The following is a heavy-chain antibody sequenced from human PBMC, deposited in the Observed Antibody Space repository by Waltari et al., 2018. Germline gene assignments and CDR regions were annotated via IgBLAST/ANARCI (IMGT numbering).Heavy chain of an antibody. J-gene: IGHJ4*02. CDR1: GYTFATFH. Sequence: QVQLVQSGAEVKKPGASVNISCQASGYTFATFHIHWVRQAPGHGLEWMGKINPSGGSAGYPQKFQGRITMTREMSTGTVYMELSSLTYEDTAVYFCARVAPGPYYFDSWGQGTLVTVSS. CDR3: ARVAPGPYYFDS. CDR2: INPSGGSA. V-gene: IGHV1-46*01.